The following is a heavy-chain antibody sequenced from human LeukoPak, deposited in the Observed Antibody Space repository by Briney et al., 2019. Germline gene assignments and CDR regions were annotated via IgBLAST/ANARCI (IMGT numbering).Heavy chain of an antibody. Sequence: KLSQTLSLTCDISGDSVSSNSAAWNWIRQSPSRGLEWLGRTYYRSTWYNDYTISVKSRITINSDTSRNQFSPQLNSVTPEDTAVYYCARERSDWGALDYWGQGTLVTVSS. CDR1: GDSVSSNSAA. CDR2: TYYRSTWYN. D-gene: IGHD7-27*01. J-gene: IGHJ4*02. V-gene: IGHV6-1*01. CDR3: ARERSDWGALDY.